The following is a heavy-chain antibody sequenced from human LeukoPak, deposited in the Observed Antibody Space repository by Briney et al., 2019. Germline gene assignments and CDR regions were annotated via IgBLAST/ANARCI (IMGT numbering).Heavy chain of an antibody. CDR1: GGSISSSSCY. CDR3: ARGRGNYYYYGMDV. D-gene: IGHD6-25*01. Sequence: PSETLSLTCTVSGGSISSSSCYWGWIRQPPGKGLEWIGSIFYTGSTYYNPSLKSRVTISVDTSKNQFSLKLSSVTAADTAVYYCARGRGNYYYYGMDVWGQGTTVTVSS. V-gene: IGHV4-39*01. J-gene: IGHJ6*02. CDR2: IFYTGST.